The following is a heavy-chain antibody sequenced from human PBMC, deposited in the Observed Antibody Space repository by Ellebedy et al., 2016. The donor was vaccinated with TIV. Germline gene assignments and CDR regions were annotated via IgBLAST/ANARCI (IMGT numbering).Heavy chain of an antibody. CDR3: AKGHRFGELPFDY. CDR2: ISGGGGGK. J-gene: IGHJ4*02. Sequence: GESLKISCAASGFTFSSYAMSWVRQAPGKGLEWVSTISGGGGGKYYADSVKGQFTISRDNSKNTLYLQMSSLRAEDTAVYYCAKGHRFGELPFDYWGQGTLVTVSS. D-gene: IGHD3-10*01. V-gene: IGHV3-23*01. CDR1: GFTFSSYA.